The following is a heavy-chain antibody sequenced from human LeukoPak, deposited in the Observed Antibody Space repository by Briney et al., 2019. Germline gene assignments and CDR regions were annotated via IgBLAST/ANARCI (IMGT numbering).Heavy chain of an antibody. V-gene: IGHV7-4-1*02. CDR1: GYTFTSYA. CDR2: INTNTGNP. Sequence: ASVKVSCKASGYTFTSYAMNWVRQAPGQGLEWMGWINTNTGNPTYAQGFTGRFVFSLDTSVSTAYLQISSLKAEDTAVYYCAREPMVRGVNTRSKCWFDPWGQGTLVTVSS. CDR3: AREPMVRGVNTRSKCWFDP. D-gene: IGHD3-10*01. J-gene: IGHJ5*02.